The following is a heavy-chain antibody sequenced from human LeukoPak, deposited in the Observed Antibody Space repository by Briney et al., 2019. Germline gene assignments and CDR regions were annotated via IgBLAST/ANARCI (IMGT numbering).Heavy chain of an antibody. CDR2: IKQDGSEK. V-gene: IGHV3-7*01. Sequence: GGSLRLSCVASGFTFSNYWMSWVRQAPGRGLEWVANIKQDGSEKYYGDSVKGRFTISRDNAKNSLYLQMNSLSAEDAAVYYCAREKRSAYWGQGTLVTVS. CDR3: AREKRSAY. CDR1: GFTFSNYW. D-gene: IGHD6-25*01. J-gene: IGHJ4*02.